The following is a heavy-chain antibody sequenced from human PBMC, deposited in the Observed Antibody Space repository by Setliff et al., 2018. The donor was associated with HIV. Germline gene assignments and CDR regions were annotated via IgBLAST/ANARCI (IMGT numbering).Heavy chain of an antibody. CDR2: IYTSGST. CDR3: ARVGGKGYSNFLDS. J-gene: IGHJ4*02. CDR1: SGSIHSGSYY. V-gene: IGHV4-61*02. D-gene: IGHD6-19*01. Sequence: SETLSLTCIVSSGSIHSGSYYWSWIRQPVGKGLEWIGRIYTSGSTDYNPSLKSRVAISVVTSKNLFSLNLTSVTAADTAIYVCARVGGKGYSNFLDSWGQGLLVTVSS.